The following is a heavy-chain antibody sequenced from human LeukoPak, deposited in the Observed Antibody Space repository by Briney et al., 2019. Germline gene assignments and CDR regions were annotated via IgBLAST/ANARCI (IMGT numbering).Heavy chain of an antibody. CDR1: GXTFSSYA. D-gene: IGHD3-3*01. CDR2: ISYDGSNK. CDR3: ARGGFTIFGVVTPGDGMDV. Sequence: LSCAXSGXTFSSYAMHWVRQAPGKGLEWVAVISYDGSNKYYADSVKGRFTISRDNSKNTLYLQMNSLRAEDTAVYYCARGGFTIFGVVTPGDGMDVWGQGTTVTVS. V-gene: IGHV3-30-3*01. J-gene: IGHJ6*02.